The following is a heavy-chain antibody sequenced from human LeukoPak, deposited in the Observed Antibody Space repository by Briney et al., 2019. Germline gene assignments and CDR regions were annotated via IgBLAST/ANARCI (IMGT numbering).Heavy chain of an antibody. Sequence: SVKVSCKASGGTFSSYAISWVRQAPGQGLEWMGGIIPIFGTANYAQKFQGRVTITADKSTSTAYMELSSLRSEDTAVYYCARDRAPGTYCSGGSCYINWFDPWGQGTLVTVSS. CDR2: IIPIFGTA. J-gene: IGHJ5*02. D-gene: IGHD2-15*01. CDR3: ARDRAPGTYCSGGSCYINWFDP. CDR1: GGTFSSYA. V-gene: IGHV1-69*06.